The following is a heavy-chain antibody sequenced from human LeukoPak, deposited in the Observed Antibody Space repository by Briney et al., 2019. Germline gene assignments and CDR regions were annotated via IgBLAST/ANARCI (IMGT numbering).Heavy chain of an antibody. V-gene: IGHV4-34*01. D-gene: IGHD5-12*01. CDR2: INHSGST. Sequence: SETLSLTCAVYGGSFSGYYWSWIRQPPGKGLAWIGEINHSGSTNYNPSLKSRVTISVDTSKNQFSLKLSSVTAADTAVYYCARTSEGGYTLREYNWFDPWGQGTLVTVSS. CDR1: GGSFSGYY. J-gene: IGHJ5*02. CDR3: ARTSEGGYTLREYNWFDP.